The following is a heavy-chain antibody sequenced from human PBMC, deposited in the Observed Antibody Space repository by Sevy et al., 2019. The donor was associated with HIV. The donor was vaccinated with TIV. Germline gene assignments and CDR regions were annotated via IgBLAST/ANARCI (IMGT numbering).Heavy chain of an antibody. CDR3: ARDRVQPSHWYFDL. D-gene: IGHD3-10*01. CDR1: GFTFSNSN. V-gene: IGHV3-21*01. Sequence: GGSLRLSCAGAGFTFSNSNMNWVRQAPGKGLQWVSSITSESGYIYYADSVKGRFIISRDNAKNSVYLQMNSLSADDTAVYYCARDRVQPSHWYFDLWGRGTLVTVSS. CDR2: ITSESGYI. J-gene: IGHJ2*01.